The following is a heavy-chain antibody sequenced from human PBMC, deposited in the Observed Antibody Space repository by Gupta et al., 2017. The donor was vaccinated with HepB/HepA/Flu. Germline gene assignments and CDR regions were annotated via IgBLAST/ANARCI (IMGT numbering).Heavy chain of an antibody. CDR2: IRGRGGRK. D-gene: IGHD3-16*01. J-gene: IGHJ5*02. V-gene: IGHV3-23*01. CDR1: GFTFSSYA. CDR3: AKVSNALGQGIFDP. Sequence: EVQLLESGGGLVQPGGSLRLSCAASGFTFSSYAMSWVCQAPGKGLEVVAAIRGRGGRKYDADSVKGRFTISRDNSKNTLDLQMNSLRAEDTAVYYCAKVSNALGQGIFDPWGQGTLVTVSS.